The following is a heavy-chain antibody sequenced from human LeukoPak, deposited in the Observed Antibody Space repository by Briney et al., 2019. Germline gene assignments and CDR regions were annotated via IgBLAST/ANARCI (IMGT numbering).Heavy chain of an antibody. CDR2: IKQDGSEK. Sequence: GGSLRLSCAASGFTFSSYWMSWVRQAPGKGLEWVGNIKQDGSEKYYVDSVKGRFTISRDNAKNSLYLQMNSLRAEDTAVYYCAREGCSSTSCRGYYYYGMDVWGQGTTVTVSS. J-gene: IGHJ6*02. CDR3: AREGCSSTSCRGYYYYGMDV. D-gene: IGHD2-2*01. V-gene: IGHV3-7*01. CDR1: GFTFSSYW.